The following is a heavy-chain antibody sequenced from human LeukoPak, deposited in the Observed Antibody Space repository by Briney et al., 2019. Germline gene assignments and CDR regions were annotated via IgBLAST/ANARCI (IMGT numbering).Heavy chain of an antibody. J-gene: IGHJ5*02. V-gene: IGHV4-61*02. CDR1: GGSISSGSYY. CDR2: IYTSGST. CDR3: ARYSSSSLGDWFDP. D-gene: IGHD6-6*01. Sequence: SETLSLTCTVSGGSISSGSYYWSWIRQPAGKGLEWIGRIYTSGSTNYNPSLKSRVTISVDKSKNQFSLKLSSVTAADTAVYYCARYSSSSLGDWFDPWGQGTLVTVSS.